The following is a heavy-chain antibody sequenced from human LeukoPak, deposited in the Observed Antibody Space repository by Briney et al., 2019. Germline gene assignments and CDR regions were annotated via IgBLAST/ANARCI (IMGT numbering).Heavy chain of an antibody. J-gene: IGHJ4*02. Sequence: PGGSLRLSCAASGFTFSNYAMSWVRQAPGKGLEWVSTISGSGVSTYYADSVKGRFTISRDNSKNTLYLQMNSLRAEDTAVYYCAKGGGITVHTTHYFDYWGQGTLVTVSS. V-gene: IGHV3-23*01. D-gene: IGHD3-16*01. CDR2: ISGSGVST. CDR3: AKGGGITVHTTHYFDY. CDR1: GFTFSNYA.